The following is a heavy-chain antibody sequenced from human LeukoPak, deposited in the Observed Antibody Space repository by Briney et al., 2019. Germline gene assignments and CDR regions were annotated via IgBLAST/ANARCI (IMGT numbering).Heavy chain of an antibody. CDR2: IKQDGSEK. V-gene: IGHV3-7*01. CDR3: ARRGVRWNDVSWFDP. J-gene: IGHJ5*02. Sequence: GGSLRLSCAASGFTFSSYWMSWVRQAPGKGVEWVANIKQDGSEKYYVDSVRGRFTISRDNAKNSLYLQINSLRAEDTAVYHCARRGVRWNDVSWFDPWGQGTLVTVSS. D-gene: IGHD1-1*01. CDR1: GFTFSSYW.